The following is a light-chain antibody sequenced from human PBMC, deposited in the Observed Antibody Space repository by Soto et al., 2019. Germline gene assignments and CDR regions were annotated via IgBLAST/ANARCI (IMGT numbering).Light chain of an antibody. Sequence: QSALTQPASVSGSPGQSLTISCTGTSSDVGTYNLVSWYQQLPGKAPKLMIFEGTMRPSGVSNRFSASKSGNTASLTISGLQPEDEAEYYCCSYVRSSTVVFGGGTKLTVL. J-gene: IGLJ3*02. CDR1: SSDVGTYNL. V-gene: IGLV2-23*01. CDR3: CSYVRSSTVV. CDR2: EGT.